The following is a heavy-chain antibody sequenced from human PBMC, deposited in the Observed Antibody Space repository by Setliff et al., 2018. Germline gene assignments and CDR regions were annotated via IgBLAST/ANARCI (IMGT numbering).Heavy chain of an antibody. Sequence: ASVKVSCKASGYTFTSYAMNWVRQAPGQGLEWMGWINTNTGNPTYAQGFTGRFVFSLDTFVSTAYLQISSLKAEDTAVYYCARGPLHYDFWSGYYTVSWFDPWGQGTLVTVSS. D-gene: IGHD3-3*01. J-gene: IGHJ5*02. V-gene: IGHV7-4-1*02. CDR1: GYTFTSYA. CDR3: ARGPLHYDFWSGYYTVSWFDP. CDR2: INTNTGNP.